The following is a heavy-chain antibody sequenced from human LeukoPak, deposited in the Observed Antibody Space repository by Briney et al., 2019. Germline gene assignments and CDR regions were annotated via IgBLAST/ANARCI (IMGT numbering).Heavy chain of an antibody. D-gene: IGHD3-16*01. J-gene: IGHJ4*02. CDR2: ISGSGDTT. CDR1: GLTFSTYA. Sequence: PGGSLRLSCAASGLTFSTYAMSWVRQAPGKGLEWVSGISGSGDTTSYADSVKGRFTISRDNSKNTLYLQMNSLRAEDTAVYYCAKVRLGESSSIDYWGQGTLVTVSS. CDR3: AKVRLGESSSIDY. V-gene: IGHV3-23*01.